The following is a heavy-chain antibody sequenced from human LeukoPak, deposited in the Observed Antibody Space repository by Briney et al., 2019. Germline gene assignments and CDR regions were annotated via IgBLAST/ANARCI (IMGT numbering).Heavy chain of an antibody. Sequence: ASVKVSCKASGYTFTSYGISWVRQAPGQGLEWMGWISAYNGNTNYAQKFQGRVTMTRNTSISTAYMELSSLRSEDTAVYYCARVYSRNYYDSSGYYHWYFDLWGRGTLVTVSS. J-gene: IGHJ2*01. D-gene: IGHD3-22*01. CDR3: ARVYSRNYYDSSGYYHWYFDL. CDR2: ISAYNGNT. CDR1: GYTFTSYG. V-gene: IGHV1-18*01.